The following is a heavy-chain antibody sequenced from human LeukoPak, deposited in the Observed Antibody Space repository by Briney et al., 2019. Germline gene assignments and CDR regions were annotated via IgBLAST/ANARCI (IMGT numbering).Heavy chain of an antibody. CDR2: INHSGST. V-gene: IGHV4-34*01. CDR3: ARDAHYYGSGSYYRAFDY. Sequence: SETLSLTCAVYGGSFSGYYWRWIRQPPGKGLEWIGEINHSGSTNYNPSLKSRVTISVDKSKNQFSLKLSSVTAADTAVYYCARDAHYYGSGSYYRAFDYWGQGTLVTVSS. J-gene: IGHJ4*02. CDR1: GGSFSGYY. D-gene: IGHD3-10*01.